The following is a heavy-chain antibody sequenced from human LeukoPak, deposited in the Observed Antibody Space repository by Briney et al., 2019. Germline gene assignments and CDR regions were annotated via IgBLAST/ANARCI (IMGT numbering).Heavy chain of an antibody. CDR2: INHSGST. CDR3: ARGVSH. CDR1: GGSFSGFY. V-gene: IGHV4-34*01. J-gene: IGHJ4*02. Sequence: SETLSLTCAVYGGSFSGFYWNWIRQPPGKGLEWIGEINHSGSTNYNPSLKSRVTISVDTSKNQFSLKLSSVTAADTAVYYCARGVSHWGQGTLVTVSS.